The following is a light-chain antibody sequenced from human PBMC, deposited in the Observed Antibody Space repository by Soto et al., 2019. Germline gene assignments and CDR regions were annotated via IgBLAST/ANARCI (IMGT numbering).Light chain of an antibody. V-gene: IGKV2-28*01. Sequence: DIVMTQSPLSLSVAPGEPVSISCRSSQSLLLSNGFNSLDWYLQRPGQSPRLLIYLASNRASGVPDRFSGSGSGTDFTLRISRVQAEDVGAYYCMQARQTPTWTFGQGTKVDIK. J-gene: IGKJ1*01. CDR3: MQARQTPTWT. CDR1: QSLLLSNGFNS. CDR2: LAS.